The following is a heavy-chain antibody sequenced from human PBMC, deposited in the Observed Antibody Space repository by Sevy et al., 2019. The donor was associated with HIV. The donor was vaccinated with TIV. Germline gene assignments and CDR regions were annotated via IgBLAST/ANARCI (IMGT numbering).Heavy chain of an antibody. CDR2: ISAYNGNT. D-gene: IGHD3-22*01. CDR1: GYTFTSYG. V-gene: IGHV1-18*01. Sequence: ASVKVSCKASGYTFTSYGISWVRQAPGQGLEWMGWISAYNGNTIYAQTLQGRVTMTTDTSTSTAYMELRSLRSDETAVYYCARDHFQGGSGDYVTGQYFQHWGQGTLVTVSS. CDR3: ARDHFQGGSGDYVTGQYFQH. J-gene: IGHJ1*01.